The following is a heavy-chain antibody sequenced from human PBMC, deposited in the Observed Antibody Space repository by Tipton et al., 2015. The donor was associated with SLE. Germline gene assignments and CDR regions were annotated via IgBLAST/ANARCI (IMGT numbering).Heavy chain of an antibody. D-gene: IGHD6-13*01. V-gene: IGHV4-38-2*02. Sequence: TLSLTCTVSGYSISSGYYWGWIRQPPGKGLEWIGSIYHSGSTYYNPSLKSRVTISVDTSKNQFSLKLSSVTAADTAVYYCARHVGGYTSSWYIRYFDLWGRGTLVTVSS. J-gene: IGHJ2*01. CDR1: GYSISSGYY. CDR2: IYHSGST. CDR3: ARHVGGYTSSWYIRYFDL.